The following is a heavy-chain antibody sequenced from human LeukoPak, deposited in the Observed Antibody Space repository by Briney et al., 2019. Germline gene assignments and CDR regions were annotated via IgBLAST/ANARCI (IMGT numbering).Heavy chain of an antibody. V-gene: IGHV4-39*01. D-gene: IGHD3-9*01. Sequence: PSETLSLTCTVSGGSISSSSYYWGWIRQPPGKGLEWIGEINHSGSTNYNPSLKSRVTISVDTSKNQFSLKLSSVTAADTAVYYCARHRKSSLLRYFGLLDYWGQGTLVTVSS. CDR2: INHSGST. J-gene: IGHJ4*02. CDR3: ARHRKSSLLRYFGLLDY. CDR1: GGSISSSSYY.